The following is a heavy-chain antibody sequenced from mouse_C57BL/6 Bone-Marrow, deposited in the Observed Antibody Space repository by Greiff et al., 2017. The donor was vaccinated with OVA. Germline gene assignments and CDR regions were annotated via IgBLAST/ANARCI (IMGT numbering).Heavy chain of an antibody. CDR2: IDPETGGT. J-gene: IGHJ3*01. D-gene: IGHD2-1*01. Sequence: QVQLQQSGAELVRPGASVTLSCKASGYTFTDYEMHWVKQTPVHGLEWIGAIDPETGGTAYNQKFKGKAILTADKSSSTAYMELRSLTSEDSAVYYCTRSLYGNSSFAYWGQGTLVTVSA. V-gene: IGHV1-15*01. CDR1: GYTFTDYE. CDR3: TRSLYGNSSFAY.